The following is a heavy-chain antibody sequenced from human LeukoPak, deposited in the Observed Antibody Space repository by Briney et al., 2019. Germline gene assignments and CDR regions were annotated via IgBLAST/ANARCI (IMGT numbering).Heavy chain of an antibody. CDR3: AKTSTGGVGYSGSYTD. CDR2: IRYDGSNT. J-gene: IGHJ4*02. D-gene: IGHD1-26*01. V-gene: IGHV3-30*02. Sequence: GGSLRLSCAASGFTFNNFAMAWVRQAPGKGLEWVTFIRYDGSNTYYADSVRGRFTTSRDNSKNTLFLQMDSLGPADTAVYYCAKTSTGGVGYSGSYTDWGQGTLVTVSS. CDR1: GFTFNNFA.